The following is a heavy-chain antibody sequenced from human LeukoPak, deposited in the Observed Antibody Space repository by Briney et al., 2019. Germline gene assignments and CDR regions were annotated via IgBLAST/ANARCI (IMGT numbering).Heavy chain of an antibody. D-gene: IGHD6-13*01. CDR3: ARAYSSSWFYFDY. V-gene: IGHV4-31*03. J-gene: IGHJ4*02. Sequence: SETLSLTCTVSGGSISSGGYYWSWIRQHPGKGLEWIGYIYYSGSTYYNPSLKSRVTISVDTSKNQFSLKLSSVTAADTAVYYCARAYSSSWFYFDYWGQGTLVTVSS. CDR1: GGSISSGGYY. CDR2: IYYSGST.